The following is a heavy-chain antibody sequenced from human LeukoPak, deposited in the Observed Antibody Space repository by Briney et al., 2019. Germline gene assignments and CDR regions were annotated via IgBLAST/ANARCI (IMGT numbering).Heavy chain of an antibody. J-gene: IGHJ4*02. D-gene: IGHD7-27*01. CDR3: VRTPPNWGFDY. V-gene: IGHV1-8*01. CDR1: GYTFTSHD. Sequence: ASVKVSCKASGYTFTSHDINWVRRATGQGLEWMGWMSPNSGDTGYAQKFQGRVTMTSDSSISTAYMELSSLRSEDTAIYYCVRTPPNWGFDYWGQGTLVTVSS. CDR2: MSPNSGDT.